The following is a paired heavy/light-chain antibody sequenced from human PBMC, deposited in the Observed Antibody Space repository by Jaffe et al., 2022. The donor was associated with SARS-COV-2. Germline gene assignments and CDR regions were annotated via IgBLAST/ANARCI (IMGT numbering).Heavy chain of an antibody. CDR2: IDYRGIT. V-gene: IGHV4-39*02. J-gene: IGHJ4*02. CDR3: ASSSSWYRFDL. Sequence: QLQLKESGPGLVKPSETLSLTCTVSGDSVSSHDYYWVWIRQPPGGGLEWIGTIDYRGITDYSPSLKSRLSISLDMSNNHFSLRLTSVTAADTAVYYCASSSSWYRFDLWGQGSLVSVSS. CDR1: GDSVSSHDYY. D-gene: IGHD6-13*01.
Light chain of an antibody. J-gene: IGLJ2*01. V-gene: IGLV2-8*01. CDR3: ISYVGSNNLI. Sequence: QSALTQPPSASGSPGQSVTISCTGTSSDIGTYNYVSWYQQPPGKAPRLIIYEVNKRPSGVPDRFSGSKSGNTASLTVSGLQVEDEADYYCISYVGSNNLIFGGGTKLTVL. CDR1: SSDIGTYNY. CDR2: EVN.